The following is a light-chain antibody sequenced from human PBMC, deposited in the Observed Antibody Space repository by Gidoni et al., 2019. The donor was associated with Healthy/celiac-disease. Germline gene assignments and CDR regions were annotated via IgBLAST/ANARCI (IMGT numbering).Light chain of an antibody. CDR1: QSVSSSY. CDR2: CAS. CDR3: QQYGSSPCS. V-gene: IGKV3-20*01. J-gene: IGKJ2*04. Sequence: EIGLKQSPGTLSLSTGERATLSCRASQSVSSSYLAWYQQKPGQAPRLLIYCASLRSPGIPDIFSGSGSVTYFTLTISRLEPEVFAVYYCQQYGSSPCSFGQGTKLEIK.